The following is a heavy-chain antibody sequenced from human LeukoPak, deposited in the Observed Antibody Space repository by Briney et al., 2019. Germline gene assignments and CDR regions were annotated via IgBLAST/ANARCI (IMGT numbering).Heavy chain of an antibody. CDR1: GASISSDY. Sequence: SETLSLTCTVSGASISSDYWSWIRQPPGKGLEWIGYIYITGNTNYSPSLKSRVTMSLDTSKNQFSLKLSSVTATDTAVYYCARHPFFNPFEYWGLGTLVTVSS. J-gene: IGHJ4*02. V-gene: IGHV4-59*08. CDR2: IYITGNT. D-gene: IGHD1-14*01. CDR3: ARHPFFNPFEY.